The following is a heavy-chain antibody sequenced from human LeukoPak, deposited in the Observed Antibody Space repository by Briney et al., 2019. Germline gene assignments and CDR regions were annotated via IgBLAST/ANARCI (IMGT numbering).Heavy chain of an antibody. D-gene: IGHD6-19*01. Sequence: GGSLRLSCAASGFTFDDYAMHWVRQAPGKGLEWVPGISWNSGSIGYADSVKGRFTISRDNAKNSLYLQMNSLRAEDMALYYCAKGFSSGWSCLDYWGQGTLVTVSS. CDR1: GFTFDDYA. J-gene: IGHJ4*02. CDR3: AKGFSSGWSCLDY. CDR2: ISWNSGSI. V-gene: IGHV3-9*03.